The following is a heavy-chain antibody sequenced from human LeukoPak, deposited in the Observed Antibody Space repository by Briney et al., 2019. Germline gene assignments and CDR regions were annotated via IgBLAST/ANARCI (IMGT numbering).Heavy chain of an antibody. Sequence: GGSLRLSCAASGFTFSSYAMSWVRQALGKGLEWVSAISGSGGSTYYADSVKGRFTISRDNSKNTLYLQMNSLRAEDTAVYYCAKMGGYYDFWSGYYVDYWGQGTLVTVSS. D-gene: IGHD3-3*01. CDR2: ISGSGGST. CDR3: AKMGGYYDFWSGYYVDY. V-gene: IGHV3-23*01. J-gene: IGHJ4*02. CDR1: GFTFSSYA.